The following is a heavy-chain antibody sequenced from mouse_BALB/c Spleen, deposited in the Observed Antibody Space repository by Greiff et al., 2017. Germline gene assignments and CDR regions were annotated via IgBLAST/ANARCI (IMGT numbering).Heavy chain of an antibody. D-gene: IGHD3-1*01. CDR3: ARVRRSGYAMDY. CDR1: GFSLTSYG. V-gene: IGHV2-9*02. Sequence: VQLVESGPGLVAPSQSLSITCTASGFSLTSYGVHWVRQPPGQGLEWLGVIWAGGSTNYNSALMSRLSISKDNSKSQVFLNMNSLQTADTAMYYCARVRRSGYAMDYWGQGTSVTVSS. CDR2: IWAGGST. J-gene: IGHJ4*01.